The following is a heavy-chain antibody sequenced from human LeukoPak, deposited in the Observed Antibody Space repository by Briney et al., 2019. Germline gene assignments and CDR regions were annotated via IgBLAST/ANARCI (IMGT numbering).Heavy chain of an antibody. CDR3: ARRAIAAAGRCNWFDP. CDR1: GGSFSGYY. Sequence: SETLSLTCAVYGGSFSGYYWSWIRQPPGKGLEWIGEINHSGSTNYNPSLKSRVTISVDTSKNQFSLKLSSVTAADTAVYYCARRAIAAAGRCNWFDPWGQGTLVTVSS. CDR2: INHSGST. D-gene: IGHD6-13*01. J-gene: IGHJ5*02. V-gene: IGHV4-34*01.